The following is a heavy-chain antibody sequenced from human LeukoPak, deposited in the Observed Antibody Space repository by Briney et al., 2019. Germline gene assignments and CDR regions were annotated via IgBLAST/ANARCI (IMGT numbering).Heavy chain of an antibody. CDR1: GGSISSYY. V-gene: IGHV4-4*07. CDR3: AREPFYYDSTLLDAFDI. J-gene: IGHJ3*02. D-gene: IGHD3-22*01. Sequence: SETLYLTCTVSGGSISSYYWHWTRQPPGKGLESLRRIYTSVSTNYNPSLKSRVTISVDKSKNQFSLKLSSVTAADTAVYYCAREPFYYDSTLLDAFDIWGQGTMVTVSS. CDR2: IYTSVST.